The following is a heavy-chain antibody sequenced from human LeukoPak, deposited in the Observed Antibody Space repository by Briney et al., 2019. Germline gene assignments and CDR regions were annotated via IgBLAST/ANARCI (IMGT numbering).Heavy chain of an antibody. D-gene: IGHD5-12*01. CDR3: AKDGGGKIVATLSLYYFDY. CDR2: IYTSGST. V-gene: IGHV4-4*07. J-gene: IGHJ4*02. Sequence: SETLSLTCTVSGASISSYYWSWIRQPAGKGLEWIGRIYTSGSTNYNPSLESRVIMSVDTSKNQFSLKLTSVTAADTAVYYCAKDGGGKIVATLSLYYFDYWGQGTLVTVSS. CDR1: GASISSYY.